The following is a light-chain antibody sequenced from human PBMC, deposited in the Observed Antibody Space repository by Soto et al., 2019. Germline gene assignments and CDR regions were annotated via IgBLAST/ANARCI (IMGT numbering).Light chain of an antibody. Sequence: DIQMTQSPPSLSASVGDRVTITCRASQSISSDLNWYQQKPGKAPELLIYAASNLQSGVPSRFSGSGSGTDFTLTINSLQPEDFASYFCQHTFNSPPWTFGQGTKVDIK. V-gene: IGKV1-39*01. CDR2: AAS. J-gene: IGKJ1*01. CDR1: QSISSD. CDR3: QHTFNSPPWT.